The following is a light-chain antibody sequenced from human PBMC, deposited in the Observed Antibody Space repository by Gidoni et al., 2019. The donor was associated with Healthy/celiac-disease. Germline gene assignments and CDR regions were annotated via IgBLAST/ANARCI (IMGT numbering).Light chain of an antibody. V-gene: IGKV1-39*01. CDR1: QSISSY. J-gene: IGKJ4*01. CDR3: QQSYSTPLT. Sequence: DIQITQSPSSLSASLADRVTITCRSSQSISSYLNWYQQKPGKAPKLLIYAASSLQSGVPSRFSGSGSGTDFTLTISSLQPEDFATYYCQQSYSTPLTFGGGTKVEIK. CDR2: AAS.